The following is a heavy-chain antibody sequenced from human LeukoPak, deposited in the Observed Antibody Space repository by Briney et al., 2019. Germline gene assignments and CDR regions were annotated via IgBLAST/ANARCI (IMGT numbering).Heavy chain of an antibody. V-gene: IGHV3-7*01. J-gene: IGHJ6*02. Sequence: GSLRLSCSASGFNLSSHWMNLVRQAPGEGLGWVANIKQDGSEKYYVDSVKGRFTISRDNAKNSLYLQMNSLRAEDTAVYYCARVVMTFYGMDVWGQGTTVTVSS. D-gene: IGHD3-22*01. CDR3: ARVVMTFYGMDV. CDR2: IKQDGSEK. CDR1: GFNLSSHW.